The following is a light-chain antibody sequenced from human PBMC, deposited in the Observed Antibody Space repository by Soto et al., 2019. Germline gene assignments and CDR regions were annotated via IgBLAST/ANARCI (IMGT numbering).Light chain of an antibody. CDR3: QQYGSSPYT. CDR2: GAS. Sequence: EIVLTQSTGTLSLSPGERATLSCRASQSVSSSYLAWYQQKPGQAPRLLIYGASSRATGIPDRFSGSGSGTDFTITISRLEPEDFAVYYCQQYGSSPYTFGQGTKLEI. J-gene: IGKJ2*01. CDR1: QSVSSSY. V-gene: IGKV3-20*01.